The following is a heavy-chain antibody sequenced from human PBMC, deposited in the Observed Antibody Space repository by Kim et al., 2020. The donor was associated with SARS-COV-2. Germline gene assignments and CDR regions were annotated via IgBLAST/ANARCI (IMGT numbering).Heavy chain of an antibody. Sequence: GGSLRLSCAASGFTFSNAWMSWVRQAPGKGLEWVGRIKSKTDGGTTDYAAPVKGRFTISRDDSKNTLYLQMNSLKTEDTAVYYCTTSDYDYVWGSYRPPYFDYWGQGTLVTVSS. CDR3: TTSDYDYVWGSYRPPYFDY. CDR2: IKSKTDGGTT. D-gene: IGHD3-16*02. V-gene: IGHV3-15*01. CDR1: GFTFSNAW. J-gene: IGHJ4*02.